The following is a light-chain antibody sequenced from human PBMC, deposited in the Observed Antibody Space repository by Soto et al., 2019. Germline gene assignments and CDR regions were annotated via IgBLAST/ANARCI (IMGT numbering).Light chain of an antibody. CDR1: QSVSSN. Sequence: EIVMTQSPATLSVSPGERATLSCRASQSVSSNLAWYQQKPGQAPRLLIYGGSTRATGFPARFSGSGSGTEFTLTISSLQSEDFAVYYCQQYNNWPETFGQGTKVEIK. J-gene: IGKJ1*01. V-gene: IGKV3-15*01. CDR3: QQYNNWPET. CDR2: GGS.